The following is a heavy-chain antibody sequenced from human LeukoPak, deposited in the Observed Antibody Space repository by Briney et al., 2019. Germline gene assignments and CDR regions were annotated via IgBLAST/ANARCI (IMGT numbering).Heavy chain of an antibody. V-gene: IGHV1-18*01. CDR1: GYTFTSYG. D-gene: IGHD4-23*01. J-gene: IGHJ3*02. CDR3: ARVIRWGVWEKTSPRSAFDI. Sequence: GASVKVSCKASGYTFTSYGISWVRQAPGQGLKWMGWISAYNGNTNYAQKLQGRVTMTTDTSTSTAYMELRSLRSDDTAVYYCARVIRWGVWEKTSPRSAFDIWGQGTMVTVSS. CDR2: ISAYNGNT.